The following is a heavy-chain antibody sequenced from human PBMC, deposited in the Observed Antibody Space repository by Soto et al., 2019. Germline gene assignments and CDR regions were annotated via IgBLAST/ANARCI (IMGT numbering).Heavy chain of an antibody. Sequence: PGGSLRLSCAASGFTFSSYGMHWVRQAPGKGLEWVAVIWYDGSNKYYADSVKGRFTISRDNSKNTLYLQMNSLRAEDTAVYYCAREGSEEVTIFGVVTYYYYGMDVWGQGTTVTVSS. D-gene: IGHD3-3*01. CDR2: IWYDGSNK. J-gene: IGHJ6*02. CDR3: AREGSEEVTIFGVVTYYYYGMDV. CDR1: GFTFSSYG. V-gene: IGHV3-33*01.